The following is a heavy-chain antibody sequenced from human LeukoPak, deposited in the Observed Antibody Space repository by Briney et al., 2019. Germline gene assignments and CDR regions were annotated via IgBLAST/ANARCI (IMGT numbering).Heavy chain of an antibody. CDR2: IYYSGST. Sequence: SETLSLTCTVSGGSISSYYWSWIRQPPGKGLEWIGYIYYSGSTNYNPSLKSRVTISVDTSKNQFSLKLSSVTAADTAVYYCARHQGGYSFYGMDVWGQGTTVTVSS. V-gene: IGHV4-59*08. D-gene: IGHD5-18*01. J-gene: IGHJ6*02. CDR3: ARHQGGYSFYGMDV. CDR1: GGSISSYY.